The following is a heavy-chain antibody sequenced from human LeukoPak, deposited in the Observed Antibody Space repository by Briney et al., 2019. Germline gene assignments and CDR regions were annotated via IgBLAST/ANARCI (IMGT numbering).Heavy chain of an antibody. CDR1: GFVFSNYW. J-gene: IGHJ2*01. V-gene: IGHV3-74*01. Sequence: RGSLRLSCAASGFVFSNYWMHWVRQAPGKGLVWVSRIKTDGSTITYADSVKGRFTISRDNAMNTLYLRMNSLGAEDTAVYYCARVGQGEWFFDLWGRGTLVTVSS. CDR3: ARVGQGEWFFDL. CDR2: IKTDGSTI. D-gene: IGHD1-26*01.